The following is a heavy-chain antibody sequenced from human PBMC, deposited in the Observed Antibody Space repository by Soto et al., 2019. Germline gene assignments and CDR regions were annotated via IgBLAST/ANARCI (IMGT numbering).Heavy chain of an antibody. CDR2: IRGFSPYT. Sequence: GSLRLSCISSGFTFRTYTMNWVRQAPGKELEWVSGIRGFSPYTFYAESVKGRFTISRDNAKNSLYLQMNSLRAEDTAVYYCARDRGYDAHDYYYNAMDVWGQGTTVTVSS. D-gene: IGHD2-15*01. CDR3: ARDRGYDAHDYYYNAMDV. V-gene: IGHV3-21*01. CDR1: GFTFRTYT. J-gene: IGHJ6*02.